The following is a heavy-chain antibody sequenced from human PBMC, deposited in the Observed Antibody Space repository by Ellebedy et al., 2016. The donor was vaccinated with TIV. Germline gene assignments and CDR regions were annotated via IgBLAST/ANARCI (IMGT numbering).Heavy chain of an antibody. CDR2: NSWNSGNI. J-gene: IGHJ5*01. V-gene: IGHV3-9*01. CDR1: GFIFDEHA. CDR3: TKDGLIGLHLGEGWFDS. D-gene: IGHD3-10*01. Sequence: SLKISCAASGFIFDEHAMHWVRQAPGKGLEWVSGNSWNSGNIAYADSVKGRFFISRDNAKNSLYLKLNSLSIEDTAFYYCTKDGLIGLHLGEGWFDSWGQGTLVTVSS.